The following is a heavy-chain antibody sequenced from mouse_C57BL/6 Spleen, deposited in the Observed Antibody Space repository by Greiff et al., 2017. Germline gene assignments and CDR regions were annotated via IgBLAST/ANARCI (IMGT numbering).Heavy chain of an antibody. D-gene: IGHD2-1*01. CDR2: IDPSDSYT. CDR1: GYTFTSYW. CDR3: AKGDGNLYFDY. V-gene: IGHV1-50*01. Sequence: VQLQQSGAELVKPGASVKLSCKASGYTFTSYWMPWVKQRPGQGLEWVGEIDPSDSYTNYNQNFKGKATLTVDPSSSTAYMQLSSLTSEDSAVYYCAKGDGNLYFDYWGQGTTLTVSS. J-gene: IGHJ2*01.